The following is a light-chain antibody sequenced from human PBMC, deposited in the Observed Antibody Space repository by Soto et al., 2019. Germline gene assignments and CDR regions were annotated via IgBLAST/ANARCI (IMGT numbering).Light chain of an antibody. J-gene: IGKJ5*01. Sequence: ETELTQSPYTLSLSQADSVTLSCRASQGISNTYLPGYQQEPAQAPRLLIYGAATRATGITVRWSGSGSGREFTLTISGMLYEDFGVYLCQQYYNRPPITFGQGTRLEIK. CDR2: GAA. CDR1: QGISNTY. CDR3: QQYYNRPPIT. V-gene: IGKV3D-15*01.